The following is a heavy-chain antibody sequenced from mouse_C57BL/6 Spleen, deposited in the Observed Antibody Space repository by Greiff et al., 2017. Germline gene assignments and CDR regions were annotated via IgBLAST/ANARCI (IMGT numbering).Heavy chain of an antibody. D-gene: IGHD1-3*01. V-gene: IGHV1-15*01. Sequence: QVQLQQSGAELVRPGASVTLSCKASGYTFTDYEMHWVKQTPVHGLEWIGAIDPETGGTAYNQKFKGKAILTADKSSSTAYMELRSLTSEDSAVYYCTRRETNFDYWGQGTTLTVSS. CDR3: TRRETNFDY. J-gene: IGHJ2*01. CDR2: IDPETGGT. CDR1: GYTFTDYE.